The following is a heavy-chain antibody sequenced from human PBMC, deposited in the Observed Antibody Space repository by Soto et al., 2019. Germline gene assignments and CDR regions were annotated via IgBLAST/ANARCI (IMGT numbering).Heavy chain of an antibody. CDR3: ARGYCSGGSCDYFDY. J-gene: IGHJ4*02. V-gene: IGHV3-9*01. D-gene: IGHD2-15*01. CDR1: GFTFDDYA. Sequence: PGGSLRLSCAASGFTFDDYAMHWVRQAPGKGLEWVSGISWNSGSIGYADSVKGRFTISRDNAKNSLYLQMNSLRAEDTALYYCARGYCSGGSCDYFDYWGQGTLVTVSS. CDR2: ISWNSGSI.